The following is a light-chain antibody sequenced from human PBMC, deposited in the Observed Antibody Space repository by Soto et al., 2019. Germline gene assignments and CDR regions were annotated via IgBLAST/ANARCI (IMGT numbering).Light chain of an antibody. CDR1: QSISTR. V-gene: IGKV1-5*03. J-gene: IGKJ1*01. CDR2: KAS. Sequence: DIQMTQSPSTLSASVGDRVTITCRASQSISTRLAWYQQKPGRAPNLLIYKASDLKTGVPSRFSGSGSGTEFTLSITTLQTDDFSTYYCHHSGTFGQGTKVEIK. CDR3: HHSGT.